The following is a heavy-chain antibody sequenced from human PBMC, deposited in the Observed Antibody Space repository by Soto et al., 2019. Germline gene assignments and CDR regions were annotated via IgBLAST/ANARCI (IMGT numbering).Heavy chain of an antibody. CDR3: AGISSCRGMEV. CDR2: TYYRSKWNN. CDR1: GDSVSSDSAA. V-gene: IGHV6-1*01. Sequence: SHTLSLTCAISGDSVSSDSAAWSWIRQSPSRGLEWLGRTYYRSKWNNDYAVSVNSRIAINPDTSKNQFSLQLYSLTPEDTAVYYRAGISSCRGMEVWGQANPVTV. J-gene: IGHJ6*02.